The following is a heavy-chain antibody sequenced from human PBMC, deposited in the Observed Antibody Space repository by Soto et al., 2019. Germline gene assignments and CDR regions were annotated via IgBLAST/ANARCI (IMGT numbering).Heavy chain of an antibody. CDR2: IYYSGST. V-gene: IGHV4-31*03. Sequence: PSETLSLTCTVSGGSISSGGYYWSWIRQHPGKGLEWIGYIYYSGSTYYNPSLKSRVTISVDTSKNQFSLKLSSVTAADTAVYYCARVSPALITMVRGVTNWFDPWGQGTLVTVSS. J-gene: IGHJ5*02. D-gene: IGHD3-10*01. CDR3: ARVSPALITMVRGVTNWFDP. CDR1: GGSISSGGYY.